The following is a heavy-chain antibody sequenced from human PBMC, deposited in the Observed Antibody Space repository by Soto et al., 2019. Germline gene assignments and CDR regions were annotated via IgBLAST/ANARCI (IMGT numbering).Heavy chain of an antibody. V-gene: IGHV1-24*01. D-gene: IGHD3-16*02. CDR1: GYTLTELS. Sequence: QVQLVQSGAEVKKPGASVKVACKASGYTLTELSMHWVRQAPGKGHEGMGGFDPEDGETIYAPKFQGRVTITEDTSTDPAYMGMSRLRSEDTAVYYCATDGVIVEKGCVYYCGMDLRGQGTTVTVSS. CDR2: FDPEDGET. J-gene: IGHJ6*02. CDR3: ATDGVIVEKGCVYYCGMDL.